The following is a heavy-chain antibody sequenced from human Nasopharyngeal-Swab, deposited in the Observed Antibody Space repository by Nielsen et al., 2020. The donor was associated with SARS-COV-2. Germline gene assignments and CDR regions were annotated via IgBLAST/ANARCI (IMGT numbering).Heavy chain of an antibody. CDR2: ISYDGSNK. V-gene: IGHV3-33*05. CDR3: ARASITAAGTRIHYYGMDV. J-gene: IGHJ6*02. D-gene: IGHD6-13*01. Sequence: WIRQPPGKGLEWVAVISYDGSNKYYADSVKGRFTISRDNSKNTLYLQMNSLRAEDTAAYHCARASITAAGTRIHYYGMDVWGQGTTVTVSS.